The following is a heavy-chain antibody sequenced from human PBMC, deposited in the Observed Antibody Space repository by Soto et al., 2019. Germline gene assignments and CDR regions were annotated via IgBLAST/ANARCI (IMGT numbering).Heavy chain of an antibody. J-gene: IGHJ4*02. CDR1: GGSISSGGYY. V-gene: IGHV4-31*03. D-gene: IGHD5-18*01. CDR3: ARMDTAMVDFDY. Sequence: SETLSLTCTVSGGSISSGGYYWSWVRQHPGKGLEWIGYIYYSGSTYYNPSLKSRVTISVDTSKNQFSLKLSSVTAADTAVYYCARMDTAMVDFDYRGQGTLVTVSS. CDR2: IYYSGST.